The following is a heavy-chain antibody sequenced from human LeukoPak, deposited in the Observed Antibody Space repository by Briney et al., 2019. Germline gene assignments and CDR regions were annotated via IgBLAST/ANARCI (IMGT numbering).Heavy chain of an antibody. J-gene: IGHJ4*02. CDR2: IYHSGNT. V-gene: IGHV4-38-2*02. CDR3: ARVYNWNSSGLGAPRD. D-gene: IGHD1-7*01. Sequence: SETLSLTCTVFGYSISSGYYWGWIRQPPGQGLEWIGSIYHSGNTYYNPSLKSRVTISVDTSKNQFSLKVSSVTAADTAVYYCARVYNWNSSGLGAPRDWGRGTLLTVSS. CDR1: GYSISSGYY.